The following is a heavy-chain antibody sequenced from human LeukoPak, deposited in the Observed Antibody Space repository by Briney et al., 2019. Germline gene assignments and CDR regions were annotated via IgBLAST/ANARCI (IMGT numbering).Heavy chain of an antibody. Sequence: PGGSLRLTCAASGFTFDDYAMHWVRQAPGKGLEWVSGINWNSDSVGYADSVKGRFTISRDNAKNSLYLEMNSLRGEDTALYYCAKGAESSSYYYMDVWGKGTTVTISS. CDR1: GFTFDDYA. V-gene: IGHV3-9*01. D-gene: IGHD6-19*01. CDR3: AKGAESSSYYYMDV. J-gene: IGHJ6*03. CDR2: INWNSDSV.